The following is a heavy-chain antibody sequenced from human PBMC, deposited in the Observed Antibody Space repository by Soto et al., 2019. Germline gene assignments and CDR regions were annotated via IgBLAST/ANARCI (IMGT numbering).Heavy chain of an antibody. CDR3: VRGRSYSVYDF. CDR1: GGSISGHS. V-gene: IGHV4-4*07. J-gene: IGHJ4*02. CDR2: IYPSGST. D-gene: IGHD5-12*01. Sequence: LSETLSLTCTVSGGSISGHSWIWIRQPAGRGLEWIGHIYPSGSTSYNPSLRSRVTMSLDTSNNQIFLNLTSVTAADTAVFYCVRGRSYSVYDFWGPGTLVTVSS.